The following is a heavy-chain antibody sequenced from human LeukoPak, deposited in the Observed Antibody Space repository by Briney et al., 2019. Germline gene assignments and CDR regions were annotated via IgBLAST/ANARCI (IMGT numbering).Heavy chain of an antibody. J-gene: IGHJ4*02. CDR2: ISTTTSTI. V-gene: IGHV3-48*02. CDR3: ARNHFEDY. D-gene: IGHD3-9*01. Sequence: GGSLRLSCVASGLTIGSRYMNWVRQAPGKGLEWVSYISTTTSTIYYADSVKGRFTISRDNAKNSLYLQMNSLRDEDTAVYYCARNHFEDYWGQGTLVTVSS. CDR1: GLTIGSRY.